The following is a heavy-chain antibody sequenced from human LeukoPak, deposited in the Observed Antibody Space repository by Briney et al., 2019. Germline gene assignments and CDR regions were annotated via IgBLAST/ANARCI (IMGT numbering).Heavy chain of an antibody. CDR2: INPNSGDT. D-gene: IGHD3-16*01. CDR3: ATQRGSYLWGTDFDY. V-gene: IGHV1-2*02. Sequence: GASVKVSFKASGYTFTGCYMHWVRQVPGQGLEWMGWINPNSGDTKYAQKFQGRVTMTRDTSISTAYMELSRLRSDDTAVYYCATQRGSYLWGTDFDYWGQGTLVTVSS. J-gene: IGHJ4*02. CDR1: GYTFTGCY.